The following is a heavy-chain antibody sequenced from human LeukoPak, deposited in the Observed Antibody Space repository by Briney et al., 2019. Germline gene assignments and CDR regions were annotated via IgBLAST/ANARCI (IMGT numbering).Heavy chain of an antibody. V-gene: IGHV3-13*01. CDR2: IGTAGDT. D-gene: IGHD5-24*01. CDR3: ARGRSDGYNFLPYDY. Sequence: GGSLRLSCAASGFTFRSYDMHWVRQATGKGLEWVSAIGTAGDTYYPGSVKGRFTISRENAKNSLYLQMNSLRAGDTAVYYCARGRSDGYNFLPYDYWGQGTLVTVSS. CDR1: GFTFRSYD. J-gene: IGHJ4*02.